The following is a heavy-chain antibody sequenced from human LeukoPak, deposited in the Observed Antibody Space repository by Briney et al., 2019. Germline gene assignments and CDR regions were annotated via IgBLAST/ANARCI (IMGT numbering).Heavy chain of an antibody. CDR3: ARAKIFIPPGGAFDI. J-gene: IGHJ3*02. CDR1: GFTFSSDW. D-gene: IGHD2/OR15-2a*01. CDR2: IKPDEGEK. V-gene: IGHV3-7*01. Sequence: GGSLRLSCAASGFTFSSDWMIWVRQAPGKGLEWVANIKPDEGEKYYVDSVKGRFTVSGDNAKNSLYLQMNSLRAEDTAVYYCARAKIFIPPGGAFDIWGQGTMVTVSS.